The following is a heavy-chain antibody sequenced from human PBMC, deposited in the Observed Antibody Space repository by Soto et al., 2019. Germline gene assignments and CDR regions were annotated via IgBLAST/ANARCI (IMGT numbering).Heavy chain of an antibody. J-gene: IGHJ6*02. CDR3: AKDRGTYYYGMDV. V-gene: IGHV3-30*18. D-gene: IGHD1-1*01. Sequence: GGSLRLSYAASGFTFSSYGMHWVSQAPGKGLEWVAVISYDGSNKYYADSVKGRFTISRDNSKNTLYLQMNSLRAEDTAVYYCAKDRGTYYYGMDVWGQGTTVTVSS. CDR1: GFTFSSYG. CDR2: ISYDGSNK.